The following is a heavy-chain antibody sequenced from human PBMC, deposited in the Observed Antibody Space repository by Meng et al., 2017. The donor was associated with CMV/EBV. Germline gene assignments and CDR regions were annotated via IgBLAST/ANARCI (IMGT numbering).Heavy chain of an antibody. CDR1: GSFSGYY. V-gene: IGHV4-34*01. J-gene: IGHJ5*02. CDR2: INHSGST. CDR3: ARKRQGFRGDYVWNWFDP. Sequence: GSFSGYYWSWIRQPPGKGLEWIGEINHSGSTNYNPSLKSRVTISVDTSKNQFSLKLSSVTAADTAVYYCARKRQGFRGDYVWNWFDPRGQGTLVTVSS. D-gene: IGHD4-17*01.